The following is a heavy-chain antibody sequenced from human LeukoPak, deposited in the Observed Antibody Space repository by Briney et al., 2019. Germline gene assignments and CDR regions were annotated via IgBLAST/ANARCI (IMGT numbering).Heavy chain of an antibody. J-gene: IGHJ4*02. V-gene: IGHV1-18*01. CDR1: GYTFSSYD. CDR3: AREGIRIAAAGTIDY. Sequence: GASVKVSCKASGYTFSSYDISWVRQAPGQGLEWMGRISAYNGNTNYAQKLQDRVTMTTDTSTSTAYMELRSLRSDDTAMYYCAREGIRIAAAGTIDYWGQGTLVTVSS. CDR2: ISAYNGNT. D-gene: IGHD6-13*01.